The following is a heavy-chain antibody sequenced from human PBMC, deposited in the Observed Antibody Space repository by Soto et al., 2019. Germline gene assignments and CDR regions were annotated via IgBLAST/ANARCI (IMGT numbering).Heavy chain of an antibody. CDR3: ARPPLGGKVYWYFEL. D-gene: IGHD2-15*01. V-gene: IGHV4-31*03. J-gene: IGHJ2*01. CDR2: IYYSGST. Sequence: SETLSLTCTVSGGSISSGGYYWSWIRQHPGKGLEWIGYIYYSGSTYYNPSLKSRVTISVDTSKNQFSLKLSSVTAADTAVYYCARPPLGGKVYWYFELWGRGTLVTVSS. CDR1: GGSISSGGYY.